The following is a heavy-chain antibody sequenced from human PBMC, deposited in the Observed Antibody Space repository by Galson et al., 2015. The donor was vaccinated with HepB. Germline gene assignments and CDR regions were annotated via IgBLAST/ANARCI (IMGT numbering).Heavy chain of an antibody. CDR2: ISSSGSTI. J-gene: IGHJ4*02. Sequence: SLRLSCAASGFTFSSYEMNWVRQAPGKGLEWVSYISSSGSTIYYADSVKGRFTISRGNAKNSLYLQMNSLRAEDTAVYYCARSSGEYQLLLGRFDYWGQGTLVTVSS. CDR1: GFTFSSYE. CDR3: ARSSGEYQLLLGRFDY. D-gene: IGHD2-2*01. V-gene: IGHV3-48*03.